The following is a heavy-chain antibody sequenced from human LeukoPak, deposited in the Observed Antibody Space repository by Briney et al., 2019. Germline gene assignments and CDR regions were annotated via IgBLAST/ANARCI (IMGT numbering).Heavy chain of an antibody. CDR3: ARVSTVYYYGMDV. CDR1: GFTFSDHY. J-gene: IGHJ6*02. V-gene: IGHV3-72*01. D-gene: IGHD4-11*01. Sequence: GGSLRLSCAASGFTFSDHYMDWVRQAPGKGLEWVGRTRNKANSYTTEYAASVKGRFTISRDDSKNSLYLQMNSLKTEDTAVYYCARVSTVYYYGMDVWGQGTTVTVSS. CDR2: TRNKANSYTT.